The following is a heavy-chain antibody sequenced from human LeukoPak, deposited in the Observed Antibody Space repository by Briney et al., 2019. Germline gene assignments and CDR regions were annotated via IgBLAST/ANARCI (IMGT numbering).Heavy chain of an antibody. CDR2: IYYSGST. CDR1: GGSISSSSYY. J-gene: IGHJ5*02. V-gene: IGHV4-39*07. Sequence: PSETLSLTCTVSGGSISSSSYYWGWIRQPPGKGLEWIGSIYYSGSTNYNPSLKSRVTISVDTSKNQFSLKLSSVTAADTAVYYCARGQLRYFDWLIDPWGQGTLVTVSS. D-gene: IGHD3-9*01. CDR3: ARGQLRYFDWLIDP.